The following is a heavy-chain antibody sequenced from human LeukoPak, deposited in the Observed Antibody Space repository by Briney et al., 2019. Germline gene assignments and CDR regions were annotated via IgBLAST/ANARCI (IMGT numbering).Heavy chain of an antibody. J-gene: IGHJ5*02. CDR2: ISYDGSNK. Sequence: GRSLRLSCAASGFTFSSYAMHWVRQAPGKGLEWVAGISYDGSNKYYADSVKGRFTISRDNSKNTLYLQMNSLRAEDTAVYYCARESRSSSWSSYTRFDPWGQGTLVTVSS. D-gene: IGHD6-13*01. CDR3: ARESRSSSWSSYTRFDP. V-gene: IGHV3-30*04. CDR1: GFTFSSYA.